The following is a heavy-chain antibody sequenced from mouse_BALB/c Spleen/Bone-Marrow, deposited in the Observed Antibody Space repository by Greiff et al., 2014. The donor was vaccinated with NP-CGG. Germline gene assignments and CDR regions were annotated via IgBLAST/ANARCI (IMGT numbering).Heavy chain of an antibody. CDR3: ARSYGSSPFDY. V-gene: IGHV14-3*02. J-gene: IGHJ2*01. CDR2: IDPANGNT. CDR1: GFNIKDTY. Sequence: VQLQQSGAELVKPGASVKLSCRASGFNIKDTYMHWVKQRPEQGLEWIGRIDPANGNTKYDPKFQGKATITADTSSNTAYLQLSSLTSEDTAVYYCARSYGSSPFDYWGQGTTLTVSS. D-gene: IGHD1-1*01.